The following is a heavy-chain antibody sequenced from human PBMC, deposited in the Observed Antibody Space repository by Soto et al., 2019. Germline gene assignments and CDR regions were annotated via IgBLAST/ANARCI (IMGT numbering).Heavy chain of an antibody. Sequence: QVQLVESGGGVVQPGRSLRLSCAASGFTFSSYGMHWVRQAPGKGLEWVAVISYDGSNKYYADSVKGRFTISRDNSKNTLYLQMNSLSAEDTAVYYCAKDPRWLTQDYYYYYGMDVWGQGTTVTVSS. J-gene: IGHJ6*02. CDR3: AKDPRWLTQDYYYYYGMDV. D-gene: IGHD5-12*01. CDR1: GFTFSSYG. V-gene: IGHV3-30*18. CDR2: ISYDGSNK.